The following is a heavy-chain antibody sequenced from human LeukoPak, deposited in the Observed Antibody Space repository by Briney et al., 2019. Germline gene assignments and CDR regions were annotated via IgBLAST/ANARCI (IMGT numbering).Heavy chain of an antibody. CDR2: ISPSGGST. D-gene: IGHD3-10*01. V-gene: IGHV1-2*02. J-gene: IGHJ4*02. Sequence: ASVKVSCKAFGYTFTGYWMHWVRQAPGQGPEWMGVISPSGGSTIYAQKFQGRVTMTRDTSISTAYMELSRLRSDDTAVYYCARGSSAGQIDYWGQGTLVTVSS. CDR1: GYTFTGYW. CDR3: ARGSSAGQIDY.